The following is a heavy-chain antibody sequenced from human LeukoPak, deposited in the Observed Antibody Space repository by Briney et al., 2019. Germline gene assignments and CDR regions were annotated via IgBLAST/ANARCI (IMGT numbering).Heavy chain of an antibody. V-gene: IGHV1-8*03. D-gene: IGHD1-26*01. CDR3: ARLPGYSGSYYVRNY. Sequence: GASVKVSCKASGYTFTSYDINWVRQATGQGLEWMGWMNPNSGNTGYAQKFQGRVTITRNTSISTAYMELSSLRSEDTAVYYCARLPGYSGSYYVRNYWGQGTLVTVSS. CDR2: MNPNSGNT. CDR1: GYTFTSYD. J-gene: IGHJ4*02.